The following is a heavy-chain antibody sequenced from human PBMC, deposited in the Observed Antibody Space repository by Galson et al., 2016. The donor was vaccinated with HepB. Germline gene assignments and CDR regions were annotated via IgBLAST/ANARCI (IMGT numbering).Heavy chain of an antibody. D-gene: IGHD5-12*01. Sequence: SLRLSCAASGFSFSHPFSNAFKNAWMSWVRQAPGKGLEWVGRIKSKVDGGTEHYAAPVKGRFTVSRDDSKDMLYLQMDGLKTEDTAVYYCTADIPNGGSGYNDFDFWGQGTLVTVSS. J-gene: IGHJ4*02. V-gene: IGHV3-15*01. CDR2: IKSKVDGGTE. CDR1: GFSFSHPFSNAFKNAW. CDR3: TADIPNGGSGYNDFDF.